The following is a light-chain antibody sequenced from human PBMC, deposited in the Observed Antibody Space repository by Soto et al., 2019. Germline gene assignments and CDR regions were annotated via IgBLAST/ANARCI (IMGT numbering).Light chain of an antibody. V-gene: IGLV2-14*01. CDR1: SSDVGDYDY. CDR3: SSYSISTAYL. J-gene: IGLJ1*01. CDR2: EVN. Sequence: QSVLTQPASVSGSPGQSITTSCTGTSSDVGDYDYVSWYQLHPGKAPKLMVFEVNNRPSGVSYRFSGSKSGNTASLTISGLQAEDEADYFCSSYSISTAYLFGTGTKVTV.